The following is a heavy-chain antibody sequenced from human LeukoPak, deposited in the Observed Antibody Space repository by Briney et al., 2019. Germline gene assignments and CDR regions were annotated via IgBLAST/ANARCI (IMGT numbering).Heavy chain of an antibody. D-gene: IGHD6-13*01. J-gene: IGHJ4*02. CDR2: ISSSGSYI. V-gene: IGHV3-21*01. Sequence: PGGSLRLSCAASGFTFSSDCMSWVSQPPGDGLEWLSYISSSGSYIYYADSVKGRFTISRDNAKNSPYLRMNSLRAENTAVYYCARDRGSSWYLGILYWGQGTLVTVSS. CDR3: ARDRGSSWYLGILY. CDR1: GFTFSSDC.